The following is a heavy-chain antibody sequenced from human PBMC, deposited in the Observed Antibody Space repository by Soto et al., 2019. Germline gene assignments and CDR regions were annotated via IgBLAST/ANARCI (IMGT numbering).Heavy chain of an antibody. V-gene: IGHV4-59*01. CDR3: ARSYGSGSYDAFDI. J-gene: IGHJ3*02. CDR2: IYYSGST. D-gene: IGHD3-10*01. CDR1: GGSISSYY. Sequence: SETLSLTCTVSGGSISSYYWSWIRQPPGKGLEWIGCIYYSGSTNYNPSLKSRVTISVDTSKNQFSLKLSSVTAADTAVYYCARSYGSGSYDAFDIWGQGTMVTVS.